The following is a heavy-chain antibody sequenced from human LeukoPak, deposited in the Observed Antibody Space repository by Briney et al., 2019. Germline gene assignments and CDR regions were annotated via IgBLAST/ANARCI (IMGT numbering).Heavy chain of an antibody. CDR2: IYYSGST. J-gene: IGHJ4*02. Sequence: ASETLSPTCGVSGGSMSSSSYYWGWIRQPPGKGLEWIGSIYYSGSTYYNPSLKSRVTISVDSSKNQCSLKLSSVTAADTAVYYCARHGTVTHRFDYWGQGTLVTVSS. V-gene: IGHV4-39*01. CDR3: ARHGTVTHRFDY. D-gene: IGHD4-17*01. CDR1: GGSMSSSSYY.